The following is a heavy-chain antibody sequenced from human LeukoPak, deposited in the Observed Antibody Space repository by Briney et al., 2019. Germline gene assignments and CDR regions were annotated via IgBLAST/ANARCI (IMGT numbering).Heavy chain of an antibody. V-gene: IGHV3-9*01. Sequence: GGSLRLSCAASGFTLDDYVMHWVRQAPGRGLEWVSGISWNSVSIGYADSVKGRFTISRDNAKNSLYLQMNSLRAEDTAVYYCAKDLKDYCSSTSCYTTLSAPDYWGQGTLVTVSS. J-gene: IGHJ4*02. CDR3: AKDLKDYCSSTSCYTTLSAPDY. D-gene: IGHD2-2*02. CDR1: GFTLDDYV. CDR2: ISWNSVSI.